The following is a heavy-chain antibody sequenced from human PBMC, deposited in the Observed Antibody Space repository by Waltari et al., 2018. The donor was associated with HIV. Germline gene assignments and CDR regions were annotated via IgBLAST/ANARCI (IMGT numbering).Heavy chain of an antibody. J-gene: IGHJ5*02. V-gene: IGHV3-23*01. CDR3: AKDNGCNGLGDYRPSYSFDP. CDR1: GFDLRNFA. CDR2: KDGTYETI. Sequence: EVKLLESGGGSVQPGGSLRLSCAGPGFDLRNFALSWVRQYAEWGTDCASTKDGTYETIVRTGFVKRRCTISRDNSENTIYLPMSSLRGEDTAIYYCAKDNGCNGLGDYRPSYSFDPWGQGILVTVTS. D-gene: IGHD2-8*01.